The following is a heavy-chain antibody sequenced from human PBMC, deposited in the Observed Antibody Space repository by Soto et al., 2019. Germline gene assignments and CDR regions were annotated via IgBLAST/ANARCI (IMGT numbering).Heavy chain of an antibody. CDR2: IYHSGST. J-gene: IGHJ4*02. V-gene: IGHV4-30-2*01. CDR1: GGSISSGGYS. D-gene: IGHD4-17*01. Sequence: QLQLQESGSGLVKPSQTLSLTCAVSGGSISSGGYSWSWIRQPPGKGLEWIGYIYHSGSTYYNPSLKSRVTIPVDRSKNQFSLKLSSVTAADTAVYYCARDRYGDYGRGGFDYWGQGTLVTVSS. CDR3: ARDRYGDYGRGGFDY.